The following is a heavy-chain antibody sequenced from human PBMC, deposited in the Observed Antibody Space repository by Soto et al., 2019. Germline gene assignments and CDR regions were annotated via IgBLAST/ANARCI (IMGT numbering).Heavy chain of an antibody. CDR1: GGSFSGYY. CDR2: INHSGST. CDR3: ARALGRWFGELPPYYYYGMDV. V-gene: IGHV4-34*01. Sequence: SETLSLTCAVHGGSFSGYYWSWIRQPPGKGLECIGEINHSGSTNYNPSLKSRVTISVDTSKNQFSLKLSSVTAADTAVYYCARALGRWFGELPPYYYYGMDVWGQGTTVTVSS. D-gene: IGHD3-10*01. J-gene: IGHJ6*02.